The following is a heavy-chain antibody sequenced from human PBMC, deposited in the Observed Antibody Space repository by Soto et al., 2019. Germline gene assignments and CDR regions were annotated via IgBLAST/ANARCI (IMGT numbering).Heavy chain of an antibody. V-gene: IGHV3-30-3*01. CDR1: GFTFSSYA. CDR3: ARDNRALLLRGFDY. Sequence: PGGSLRLSCAASGFTFSSYAMHWVRQAPGKGLEWVAVISYDGSNKYYADSVKGRFTISRDNSKNTLYLQMNSLRAEDTAVYYCARDNRALLLRGFDYWGQGTLVTVSS. D-gene: IGHD3-10*01. CDR2: ISYDGSNK. J-gene: IGHJ4*02.